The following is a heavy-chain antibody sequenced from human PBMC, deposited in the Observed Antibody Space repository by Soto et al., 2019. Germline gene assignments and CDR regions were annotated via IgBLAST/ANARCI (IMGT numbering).Heavy chain of an antibody. CDR2: ISSSGSTI. CDR1: GFTFSSYE. CDR3: ARDHKGGYYYYGMDV. J-gene: IGHJ6*02. V-gene: IGHV3-48*03. Sequence: GGSLRLSCAASGFTFSSYEMNWVRQAPGKGLEWVSYISSSGSTIYYADSVKGRFTISRDNAKNSLYLQMSSLRAEDTAVYYCARDHKGGYYYYGMDVWGQGTTVTVSS.